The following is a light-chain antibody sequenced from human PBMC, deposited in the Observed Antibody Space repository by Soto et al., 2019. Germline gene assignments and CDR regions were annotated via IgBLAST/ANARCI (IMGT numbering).Light chain of an antibody. J-gene: IGKJ5*01. CDR1: QSVSSY. V-gene: IGKV3-11*01. CDR3: QQRSNWPLIT. Sequence: DIVLTQSPATLSLSPGERATLSCRSSQSVSSYLAWYQQKPGQAPRLLIYDASNRATGIPARFSGSGSGTDFTLTISSLEPEDFAVYYCQQRSNWPLITLGQGTRLEI. CDR2: DAS.